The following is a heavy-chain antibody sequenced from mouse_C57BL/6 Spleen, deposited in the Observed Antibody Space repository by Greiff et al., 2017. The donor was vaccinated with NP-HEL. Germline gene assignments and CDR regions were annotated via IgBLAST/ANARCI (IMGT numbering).Heavy chain of an antibody. D-gene: IGHD4-1*01. CDR3: ARGLGRYFDV. CDR1: GYAFSSSW. V-gene: IGHV1-82*01. J-gene: IGHJ1*03. CDR2: IYPGDGDT. Sequence: QVQLQQSGPELVKPGASVKISCKASGYAFSSSWMNWVKQRPGKGLEWIGRIYPGDGDTNYNGKFKGKATLTADKSSSTAYMQLSSLTSEDSAVYFCARGLGRYFDVWGTGTTVTVSS.